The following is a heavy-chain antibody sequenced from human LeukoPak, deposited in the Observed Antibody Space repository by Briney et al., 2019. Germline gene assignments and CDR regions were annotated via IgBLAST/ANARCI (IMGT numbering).Heavy chain of an antibody. CDR1: GGSISSYY. J-gene: IGHJ5*02. D-gene: IGHD6-13*01. CDR3: ARDVAAAGTIGFDP. CDR2: IYYSGST. Sequence: SETLSLTCTVSGGSISSYYWSWIRQPPGKGLEWIGYIYYSGSTNYNPSLKSRVTMSVDTSKNQFSLKLSSVTAADTAVYYCARDVAAAGTIGFDPWGQGTLVTVSS. V-gene: IGHV4-59*12.